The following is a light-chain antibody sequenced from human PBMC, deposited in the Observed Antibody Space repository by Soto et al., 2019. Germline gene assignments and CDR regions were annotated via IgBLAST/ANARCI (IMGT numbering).Light chain of an antibody. CDR3: QQSYSTPMYT. Sequence: DIQMTQSPSSLSASVGDRVTITCRASQNIGRYLNWYQQKLGRSPKLLIYAASSLQSGVPSRFSGDGSGTDFTLTINSLQPEDFATYYCQQSYSTPMYTFGQGTKLEIK. CDR2: AAS. CDR1: QNIGRY. J-gene: IGKJ2*01. V-gene: IGKV1-39*01.